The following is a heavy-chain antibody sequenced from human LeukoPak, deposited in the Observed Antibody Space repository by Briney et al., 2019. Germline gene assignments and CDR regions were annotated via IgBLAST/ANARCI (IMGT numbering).Heavy chain of an antibody. CDR2: INCGNSET. J-gene: IGHJ4*02. CDR1: GYSFSNYW. CDR3: ARQKPSSDSSGYYGF. V-gene: IGHV5-51*01. Sequence: PGESLKISCEGYGYSFSNYWIGWVRQIPGKGLEWVGIINCGNSETRYSPSFQGQVTISADKSISTAYLQWTSLKASDTAMYFCARQKPSSDSSGYYGFWGQGTLVTVSS. D-gene: IGHD3-22*01.